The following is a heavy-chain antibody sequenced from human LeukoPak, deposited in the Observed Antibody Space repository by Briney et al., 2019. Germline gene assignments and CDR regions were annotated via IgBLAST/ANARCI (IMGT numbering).Heavy chain of an antibody. J-gene: IGHJ4*02. CDR2: IIPIFGIA. CDR1: GGTFSSYA. V-gene: IGHV1-69*04. D-gene: IGHD3-22*01. Sequence: ASVKVPCKASGGTFSSYAISWVRQAPGQGLEWMGRIIPIFGIANYAQKFQGRVTITADKSTSTAYMELSSLRSEDTAVYYCARGSQDSSGYSDYWGQGTLVTVSS. CDR3: ARGSQDSSGYSDY.